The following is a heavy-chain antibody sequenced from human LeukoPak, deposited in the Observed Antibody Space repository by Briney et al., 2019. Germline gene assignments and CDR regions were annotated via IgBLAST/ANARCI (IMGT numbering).Heavy chain of an antibody. J-gene: IGHJ4*02. CDR1: GGSFSGYY. V-gene: IGHV4-34*01. CDR2: INHSGST. CDR3: ARVRPRITMVRRVLTSAPDY. Sequence: SETLSLTCAVYGGSFSGYYWSWIRQPPGKGLEWIGEINHSGSTNYNPSLKSQVTISVDTSKNQFSLKLSSVTAADTAVYYCARVRPRITMVRRVLTSAPDYWGQGTLVTVSS. D-gene: IGHD3-10*01.